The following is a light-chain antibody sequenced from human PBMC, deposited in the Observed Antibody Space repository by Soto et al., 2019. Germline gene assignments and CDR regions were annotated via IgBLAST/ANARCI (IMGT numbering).Light chain of an antibody. V-gene: IGLV2-23*01. Sequence: QSALTQPASVSGSPGQSITISCTGTSSDVGSYNLVSWYQQHPGKAPKLMIYEGSKRPSGVSNRFSGFKSGNTASLTSSGLQAEDEADYYCCSYAGSSTYVFGTGTKLTVL. CDR3: CSYAGSSTYV. CDR1: SSDVGSYNL. J-gene: IGLJ1*01. CDR2: EGS.